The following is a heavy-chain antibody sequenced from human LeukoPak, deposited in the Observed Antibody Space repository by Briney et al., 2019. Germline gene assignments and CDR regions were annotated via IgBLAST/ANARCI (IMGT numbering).Heavy chain of an antibody. J-gene: IGHJ4*02. CDR1: GVSISSGSYY. Sequence: SQTLSLTCTVSGVSISSGSYYWSWLRQPAGKGLEWIERIYTSGSTNYNPSLKSRVTISVDTSKDQFSLKLSSVTAADTAVYYCAREIMVRGVITYYFDYWGQGTLVTVSS. D-gene: IGHD3-10*01. CDR3: AREIMVRGVITYYFDY. V-gene: IGHV4-61*02. CDR2: IYTSGST.